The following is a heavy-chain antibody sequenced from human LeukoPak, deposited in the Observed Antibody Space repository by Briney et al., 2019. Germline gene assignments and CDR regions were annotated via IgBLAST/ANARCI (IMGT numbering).Heavy chain of an antibody. CDR2: ISSSGSTI. V-gene: IGHV3-48*03. CDR1: GFTFSSYE. Sequence: GGSLRLSCAASGFTFSSYEMNWVRQAPGKGLEWVSYISSSGSTIYYADSVKGRFTISRDNAKNSLYLQMNSLRAEDTAVYYCARVRGRRWLQFGIDYWGQGTLVTVSS. J-gene: IGHJ4*02. D-gene: IGHD5-24*01. CDR3: ARVRGRRWLQFGIDY.